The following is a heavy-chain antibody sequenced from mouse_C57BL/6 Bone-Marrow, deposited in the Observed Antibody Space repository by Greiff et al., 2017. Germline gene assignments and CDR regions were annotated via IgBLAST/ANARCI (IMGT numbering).Heavy chain of an antibody. CDR2: IYPGDGDT. J-gene: IGHJ2*01. D-gene: IGHD4-1*01. Sequence: QVQLKESGPELVKPGASVKISCKASGYAFSSSWMNWVKQRPGKGLEWIGRIYPGDGDTNYNGKFKGKATLTADKSSSTAYMQLSSLTSEDSAVYFCARLAELGLDYWGQGTTLTVSS. V-gene: IGHV1-82*01. CDR3: ARLAELGLDY. CDR1: GYAFSSSW.